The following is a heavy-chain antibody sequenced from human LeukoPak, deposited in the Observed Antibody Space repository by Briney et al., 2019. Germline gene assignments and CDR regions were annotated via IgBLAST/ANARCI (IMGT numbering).Heavy chain of an antibody. Sequence: PSETLSLTCTVSGGSISNYYWSWIRQPAGKGLEWIGRIYTSGSTNYNPSLKSRVTMSVDTSKNQFSLKLSSVTAADTAVYYRAREPHLMGADYWGQGTLVTVSS. CDR3: AREPHLMGADY. CDR1: GGSISNYY. D-gene: IGHD2-8*01. J-gene: IGHJ4*02. CDR2: IYTSGST. V-gene: IGHV4-4*07.